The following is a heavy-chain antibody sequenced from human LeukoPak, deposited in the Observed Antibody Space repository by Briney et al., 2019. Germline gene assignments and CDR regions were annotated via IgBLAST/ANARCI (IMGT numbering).Heavy chain of an antibody. D-gene: IGHD3-22*01. J-gene: IGHJ2*01. V-gene: IGHV4-61*08. Sequence: SETLSLTCTVSGGSISSGGYYWNWIRQPPGKGLEWVGYYSGSTNYNPSLKSRVTISVDTSKNQVTLKLSSVTAADTAVYYCARIPTYYYDSSGFYIPGYFDLWGRGTLVTVSS. CDR2: YSGST. CDR1: GGSISSGGYY. CDR3: ARIPTYYYDSSGFYIPGYFDL.